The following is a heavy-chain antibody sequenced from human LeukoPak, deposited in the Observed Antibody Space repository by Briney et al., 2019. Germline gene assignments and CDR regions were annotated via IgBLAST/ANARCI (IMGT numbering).Heavy chain of an antibody. CDR1: GGSISTYY. D-gene: IGHD3-9*01. CDR3: ARRYFDYSGNWYFDL. CDR2: IYASGST. V-gene: IGHV4-4*07. Sequence: SETLSLTCTVSGGSISTYYWSWIRQPAGKALEWIGRIYASGSTNYNPSLKSRVAMSVDTSKNQFSLKLISVTAADTAVYYCARRYFDYSGNWYFDLWGRGTLVTVSS. J-gene: IGHJ2*01.